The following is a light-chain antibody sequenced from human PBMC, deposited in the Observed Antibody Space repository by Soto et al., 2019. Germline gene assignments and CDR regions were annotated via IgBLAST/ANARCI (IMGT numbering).Light chain of an antibody. Sequence: IQVTQSPSTLSASVGARVPITCRASQSISRWLAWYQQKPGKAPKVLIYDASSWAGGVPSRFTGSGSGTEFTLTINSLQPDDFATYYCQQYSVYWTFGQGTKVDIK. CDR3: QQYSVYWT. J-gene: IGKJ1*01. V-gene: IGKV1-5*01. CDR1: QSISRW. CDR2: DAS.